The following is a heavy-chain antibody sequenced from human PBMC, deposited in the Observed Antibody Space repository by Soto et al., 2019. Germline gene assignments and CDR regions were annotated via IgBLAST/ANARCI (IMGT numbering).Heavy chain of an antibody. J-gene: IGHJ6*03. Sequence: SETLSLTCTVSGASISSYYWSWIRQPPGKGLEWIGYIYYSGTTNYNPSLKSRVTISLDTSKNQFSLNLSSVTAADTAMYYCARVPLPMFSSSRGFYNMDVWGKGTTVTVSS. V-gene: IGHV4-59*01. CDR3: ARVPLPMFSSSRGFYNMDV. CDR1: GASISSYY. CDR2: IYYSGTT. D-gene: IGHD6-13*01.